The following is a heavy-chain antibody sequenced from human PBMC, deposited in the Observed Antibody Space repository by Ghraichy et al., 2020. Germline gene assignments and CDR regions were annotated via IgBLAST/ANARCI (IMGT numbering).Heavy chain of an antibody. V-gene: IGHV3-7*01. CDR3: ARRYSDYGYPNYYYWYYMDV. CDR2: IKEDGSDK. CDR1: GFTFSSYW. D-gene: IGHD5-12*01. J-gene: IGHJ6*03. Sequence: GGSLRLSCAASGFTFSSYWMSWVRQAPGKGLEWVANIKEDGSDKYYVDSVKGRFTISRDNAKNSLYLQMNSPRAEDTAVYYCARRYSDYGYPNYYYWYYMDVWGKGTTVTVSS.